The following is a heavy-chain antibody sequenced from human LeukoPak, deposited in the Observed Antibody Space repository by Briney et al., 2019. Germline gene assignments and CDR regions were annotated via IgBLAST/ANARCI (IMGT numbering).Heavy chain of an antibody. CDR1: GYRFTNYW. Sequence: GESLKIPCRGSGYRFTNYWIAWVRQMPGKGLEWMGIIYPGDSDATYSPSFQGQVTISADKSISTAYLQWSSLKASDTAMYYCARRDYGSSFDYWGQGTLVTVSS. J-gene: IGHJ4*02. CDR2: IYPGDSDA. D-gene: IGHD3-10*01. CDR3: ARRDYGSSFDY. V-gene: IGHV5-51*01.